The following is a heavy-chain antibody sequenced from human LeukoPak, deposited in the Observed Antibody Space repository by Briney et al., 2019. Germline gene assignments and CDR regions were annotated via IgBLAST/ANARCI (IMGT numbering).Heavy chain of an antibody. CDR1: SGSLSGYY. CDR3: ARDLGVSTPEFDP. J-gene: IGHJ5*02. Sequence: SETLSLTCAVYSGSLSGYYWSWIRQPPGRGLEWIGEINRSGSANYNPSLKSRVTVSVDTSKNQFSLKLSSVTAADTAVYYCARDLGVSTPEFDPWGQGTLVTVSS. V-gene: IGHV4-34*01. CDR2: INRSGSA. D-gene: IGHD3-16*01.